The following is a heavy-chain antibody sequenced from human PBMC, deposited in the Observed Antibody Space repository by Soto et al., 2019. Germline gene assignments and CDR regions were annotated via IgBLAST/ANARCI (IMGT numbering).Heavy chain of an antibody. CDR1: GGTFSSYA. J-gene: IGHJ5*02. Sequence: QVQLVQSGAEVQKPGSSVKVSCKASGGTFSSYAISWVRQAPGQGLEWMGGIIPIFGTANYAQKFQGRVTITADESTSTAYMELSSLRSEDTAVYYCARRPRYYGSGSDKNWFDPWGQGTLVTVSS. CDR2: IIPIFGTA. CDR3: ARRPRYYGSGSDKNWFDP. D-gene: IGHD3-10*01. V-gene: IGHV1-69*01.